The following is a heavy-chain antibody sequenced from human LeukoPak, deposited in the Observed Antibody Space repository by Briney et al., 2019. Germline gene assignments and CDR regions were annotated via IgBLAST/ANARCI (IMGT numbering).Heavy chain of an antibody. CDR1: GFTFSGAD. D-gene: IGHD2-15*01. CDR2: IRSKPHSYTT. Sequence: GGSLRLSCAAAGFTFSGADMHWGRQASGEWLEWVGLIRSKPHSYTTVYAASVQGRFTISRDDSKNTAYLQMNSLKAEDTAVYYCTRQDCSGGSCSYVDYWGQGTLVTVSS. V-gene: IGHV3-73*01. CDR3: TRQDCSGGSCSYVDY. J-gene: IGHJ4*02.